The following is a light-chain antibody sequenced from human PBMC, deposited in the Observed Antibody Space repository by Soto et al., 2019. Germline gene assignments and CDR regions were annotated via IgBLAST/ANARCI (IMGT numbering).Light chain of an antibody. J-gene: IGKJ2*01. V-gene: IGKV3-15*01. Sequence: EIVMTQSPATLSLSPGERVILSCRASEGISSNLAWYQHVPGHAPRLLMYSASTRTTDVPARFSCSGSGTESALTISSLQPEAVAVSVCQHYQYWPPMHSFGQGTKVQIK. CDR3: QHYQYWPPMHS. CDR2: SAS. CDR1: EGISSN.